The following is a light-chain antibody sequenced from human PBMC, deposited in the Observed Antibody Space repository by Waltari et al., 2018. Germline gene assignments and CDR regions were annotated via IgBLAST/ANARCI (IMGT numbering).Light chain of an antibody. CDR2: WAS. CDR1: KSVLYSFNKNNH. CDR3: QQYYSTPWT. Sequence: DIMMTQSPDSMPVSLGERANIKCKTIKSVLYSFNKNNHLAWYQQKPGQPPKLLIHWASTRESGVPDRFSGSVSGTDFTLTISSLQAEDVAFYYCQQYYSTPWTFGQGTKVEIK. V-gene: IGKV4-1*01. J-gene: IGKJ1*01.